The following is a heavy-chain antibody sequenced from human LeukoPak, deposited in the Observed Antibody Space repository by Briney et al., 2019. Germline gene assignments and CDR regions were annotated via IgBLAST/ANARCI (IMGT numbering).Heavy chain of an antibody. Sequence: SVKVSCKASGGTFSSYAISWVRQAPGQGLEWMGGIIPIFGTANYAQKFQGRVTITADESTSTAYMELSSLRSEDTAVYYCARDWESCSSTSCYYYYGMDVWGQGTTVTVSS. D-gene: IGHD2-2*01. V-gene: IGHV1-69*13. CDR1: GGTFSSYA. CDR3: ARDWESCSSTSCYYYYGMDV. CDR2: IIPIFGTA. J-gene: IGHJ6*02.